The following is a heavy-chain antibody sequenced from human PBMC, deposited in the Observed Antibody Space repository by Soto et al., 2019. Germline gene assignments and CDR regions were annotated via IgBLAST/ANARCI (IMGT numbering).Heavy chain of an antibody. D-gene: IGHD3-22*01. V-gene: IGHV3-21*01. CDR1: GFTFSRYS. Sequence: PGGSLRLSCAASGFTFSRYSMNWVRQAPGKGLEWVSSISSSNSYIYYADSVKGRFTISRDSAENSLYLQMNSLRAEDTAVYYCARDRYYYASSGYPIAMDVWGRGTRVTVSS. J-gene: IGHJ6*02. CDR3: ARDRYYYASSGYPIAMDV. CDR2: ISSSNSYI.